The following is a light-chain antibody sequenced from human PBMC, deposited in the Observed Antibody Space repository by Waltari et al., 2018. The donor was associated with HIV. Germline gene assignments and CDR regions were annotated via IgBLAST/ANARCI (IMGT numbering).Light chain of an antibody. V-gene: IGKV1-12*01. CDR2: AAS. J-gene: IGKJ1*01. Sequence: DVQMTQSPSFVSASVGDRVIITCRASQSIRSWLAWYQQKPVKAPKLLIYAASTLQSGVPSRFSGSGSGTDFTLTISSLQPEDFATYYCQQGNSFPRTFGQGTKVEIK. CDR3: QQGNSFPRT. CDR1: QSIRSW.